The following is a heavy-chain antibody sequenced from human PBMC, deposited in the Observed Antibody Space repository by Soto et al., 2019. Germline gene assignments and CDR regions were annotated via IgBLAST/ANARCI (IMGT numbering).Heavy chain of an antibody. D-gene: IGHD6-13*01. CDR3: ARTFARIAAADDAFDI. CDR1: GYTFTSYG. Sequence: QVPLVQSGAEVKKPGASVKVSCKASGYTFTSYGISWVRQAPGQGIEWMGWISAYNGNTKYAQKLQGRVSMTTDSSTSTAYMELRSLRSDDTAVYYCARTFARIAAADDAFDIWIQGTMVIVSS. J-gene: IGHJ3*02. CDR2: ISAYNGNT. V-gene: IGHV1-18*01.